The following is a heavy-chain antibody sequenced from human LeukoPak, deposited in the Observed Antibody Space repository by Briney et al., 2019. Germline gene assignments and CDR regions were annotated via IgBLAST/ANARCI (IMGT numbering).Heavy chain of an antibody. CDR3: ARQGVGATDLHWFDP. J-gene: IGHJ5*02. CDR2: IYPADSDT. CDR1: GYTFPNYW. V-gene: IGHV5-51*01. Sequence: GESLKISCKGSGYTFPNYWIGWVRQMPGKGLEVLGIIYPADSDTRYSPSFQGQVTISVDKSINSAYLQWSSLKASDTAMYYCARQGVGATDLHWFDPWGQGSQVTVSS. D-gene: IGHD1-26*01.